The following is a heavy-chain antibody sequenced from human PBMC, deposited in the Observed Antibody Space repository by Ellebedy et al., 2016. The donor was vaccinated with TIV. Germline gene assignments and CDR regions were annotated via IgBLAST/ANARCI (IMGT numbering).Heavy chain of an antibody. CDR2: IIYSGIT. CDR3: AGSRLTYFGDTDAFDI. J-gene: IGHJ3*02. V-gene: IGHV4-59*01. D-gene: IGHD3-3*01. Sequence: MPSETLSLTCTVSNVSISSYSWSWIRQPPGKGLEWLGYIIYSGITNYNPSLKSRVTMSIDTSKSQFSLNLSSVAAADTAVYYCAGSRLTYFGDTDAFDIWGQGTVVTVSS. CDR1: NVSISSYS.